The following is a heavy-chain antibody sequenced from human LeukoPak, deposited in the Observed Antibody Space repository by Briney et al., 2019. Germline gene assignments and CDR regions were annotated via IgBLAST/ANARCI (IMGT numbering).Heavy chain of an antibody. Sequence: PGGSLRLSCAASGFTFSSYWMHWVRQAPGKGLEWVSGINWNGGSTGYADSVKGRFTISRDNAKNSLYLQMNSLRAEDTALYYCARVLAPQYDFWSGYYMDVWGKGTTVTISS. CDR1: GFTFSSYW. CDR3: ARVLAPQYDFWSGYYMDV. J-gene: IGHJ6*03. CDR2: INWNGGST. D-gene: IGHD3-3*01. V-gene: IGHV3-20*04.